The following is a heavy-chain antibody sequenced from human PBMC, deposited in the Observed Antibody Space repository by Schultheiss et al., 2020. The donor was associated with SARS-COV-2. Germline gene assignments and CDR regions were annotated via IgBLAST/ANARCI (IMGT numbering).Heavy chain of an antibody. CDR3: AWWGDNAFDI. CDR2: IYYSGST. V-gene: IGHV4-59*08. Sequence: SQTLSLTCTVSGGSISSHYWSWIRQPPGKGLEWIGYIYYSGSTNYNPSLKSRVTISVDTSKNQFSLKLSSVTAADTAVYYCAWWGDNAFDIWGQGTMVTVSS. CDR1: GGSISSHY. J-gene: IGHJ3*02. D-gene: IGHD2-15*01.